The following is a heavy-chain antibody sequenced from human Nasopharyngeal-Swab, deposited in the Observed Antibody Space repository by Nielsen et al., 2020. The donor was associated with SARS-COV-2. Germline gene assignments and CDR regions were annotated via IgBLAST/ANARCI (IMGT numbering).Heavy chain of an antibody. Sequence: SETLSLTCTVSGGSVSTSSYPWDWLRHPPGKGLEWLGSIYYSGSTYYNSSLTSRVTISIDTSKNQFSLKLSSVTAADTAVYYCAGQRGIQLWTRPIHGVQVVNWFDLWGQGRLVTVSS. J-gene: IGHJ5*02. D-gene: IGHD5-18*01. CDR2: IYYSGST. V-gene: IGHV4-39*07. CDR1: GGSVSTSSYP. CDR3: AGQRGIQLWTRPIHGVQVVNWFDL.